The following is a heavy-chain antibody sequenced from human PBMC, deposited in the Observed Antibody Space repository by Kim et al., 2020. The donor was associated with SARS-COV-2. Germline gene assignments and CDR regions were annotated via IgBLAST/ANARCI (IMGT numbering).Heavy chain of an antibody. CDR3: ARDILVHGYYDILTGGGGMDV. CDR1: GFTFSDYY. CDR2: ISSSSSYT. D-gene: IGHD3-9*01. J-gene: IGHJ6*02. V-gene: IGHV3-11*06. Sequence: GGSLRLSCAASGFTFSDYYMSWIRQAPGKGLEWVSYISSSSSYTNYADSVKGRFTISRDNAKNSLYLQMNSLRAEDTAVYYCARDILVHGYYDILTGGGGMDVWGQGTTVTVSS.